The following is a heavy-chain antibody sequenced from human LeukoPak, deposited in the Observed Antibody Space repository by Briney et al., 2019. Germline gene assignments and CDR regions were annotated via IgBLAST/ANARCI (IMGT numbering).Heavy chain of an antibody. Sequence: SETLSLTCTVSGGSISSSSYYWGWIRQPPGKGLEWIGYIYYSGSTNYNPSLKSRVTISVDTSKNQFSLKLSSVTAADTAVYYCARGVVGSSSWYKRAPLYCGGDCWFRRPSSNWFDPWGQGTLVTVSS. J-gene: IGHJ5*02. D-gene: IGHD2-21*02. V-gene: IGHV4-61*05. CDR1: GGSISSSSYY. CDR3: ARGVVGSSSWYKRAPLYCGGDCWFRRPSSNWFDP. CDR2: IYYSGST.